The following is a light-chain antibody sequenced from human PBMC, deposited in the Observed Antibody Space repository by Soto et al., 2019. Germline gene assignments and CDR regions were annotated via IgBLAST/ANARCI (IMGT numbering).Light chain of an antibody. CDR2: EVT. CDR3: GSYTTSSTWV. V-gene: IGLV2-14*01. J-gene: IGLJ3*02. CDR1: SSDVGGYNY. Sequence: QSALTQPASVSGSPGQSITMSCTGTSSDVGGYNYVSWYQQHPGKAPKLMIYEVTNRPSGVSDRFSGSKSDNTASLTISGLQAEDEADYYCGSYTTSSTWVFGGGTKLTVL.